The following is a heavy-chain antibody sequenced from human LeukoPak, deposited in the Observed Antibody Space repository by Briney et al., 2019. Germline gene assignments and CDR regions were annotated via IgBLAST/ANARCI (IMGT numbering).Heavy chain of an antibody. CDR2: ISYDGSNK. V-gene: IGHV3-30*04. Sequence: GGSLRLSCAASGFTFSTYAIHWVRQAPGKGLEWVAVISYDGSNKYYADSVKGRFTISRDNSKNTLYLQMNSLRAEDTAVYYCANSDTNYYYYGMGVWGQGTTVTVSS. D-gene: IGHD1-26*01. J-gene: IGHJ6*02. CDR1: GFTFSTYA. CDR3: ANSDTNYYYYGMGV.